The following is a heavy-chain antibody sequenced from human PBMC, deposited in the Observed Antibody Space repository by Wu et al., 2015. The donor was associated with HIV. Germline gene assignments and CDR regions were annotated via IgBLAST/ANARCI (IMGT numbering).Heavy chain of an antibody. J-gene: IGHJ6*02. D-gene: IGHD1-26*01. CDR1: GGTFSSYA. V-gene: IGHV1-69*05. CDR2: IIPIFGTA. CDR3: ARGSLKNEIVKGGWRMDV. Sequence: QVQLVQSGAEVKKPGSSVKVSCKASGGTFSSYAISWVRQAPGQGLEWMGGIIPIFGTANYAQKFQGRVTITTDESTSTAYMELSSLRSEDTAVYYCARGSLKNEIVKGGWRMDVWGQGTTVTVSS.